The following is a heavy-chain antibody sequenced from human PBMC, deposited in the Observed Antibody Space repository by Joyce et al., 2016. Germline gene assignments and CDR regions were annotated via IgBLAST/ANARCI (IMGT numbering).Heavy chain of an antibody. J-gene: IGHJ4*02. CDR1: GFTLSSFE. Sequence: EVQLVESGGCLVQPGGSLSLSCAASGFTLSSFEMNWVRQAPGKGLEWVSGIRSRGTGGTTYYADSVKGRFTISRDNAKNSLYLQMNSLRGEDTAVYYCASSGYCSRSSCFNWGQGTLVTVSS. CDR3: ASSGYCSRSSCFN. V-gene: IGHV3-48*03. D-gene: IGHD2-2*01. CDR2: IRSRGTGGTT.